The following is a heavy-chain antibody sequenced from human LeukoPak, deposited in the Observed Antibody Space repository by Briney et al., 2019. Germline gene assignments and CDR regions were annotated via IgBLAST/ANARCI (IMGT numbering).Heavy chain of an antibody. D-gene: IGHD3-3*01. CDR2: IYYSGST. J-gene: IGHJ6*03. V-gene: IGHV4-39*07. Sequence: SETLSLTCTVSGGSISSSSYYWGWIRQPPGKGLEWIGSIYYSGSTYYNPSLKSRVTISVDTSKNQFSLKLSSVTAADTAVYYCARTTTYYDFWSGYESRYYYMDVWGKGTTVTVSS. CDR3: ARTTTYYDFWSGYESRYYYMDV. CDR1: GGSISSSSYY.